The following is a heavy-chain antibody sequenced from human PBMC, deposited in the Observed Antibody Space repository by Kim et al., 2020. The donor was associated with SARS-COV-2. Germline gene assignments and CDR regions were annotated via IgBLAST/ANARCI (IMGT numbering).Heavy chain of an antibody. J-gene: IGHJ4*02. D-gene: IGHD2-21*02. Sequence: YADSVRGLFTIHRDNSKNPLYLQMNSLRAEDTAVFYCAKTRGGGDWTHFDYWGQGTLVTVSS. V-gene: IGHV3-23*01. CDR3: AKTRGGGDWTHFDY.